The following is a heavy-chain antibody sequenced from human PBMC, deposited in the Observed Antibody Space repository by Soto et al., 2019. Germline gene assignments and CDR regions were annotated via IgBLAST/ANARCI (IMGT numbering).Heavy chain of an antibody. D-gene: IGHD2-15*01. CDR2: ISYDGSHK. Sequence: QVQLVESGGGVVQPGRSLRLSCAGSGFTFSNYGLHWVRQAPGKGLEWVAVISYDGSHKYYADYVKGRFTISRDNSNDLLYLQMDSLRAEDPAVYYCAKDGAPRYCGRSSCRPAGAYWGQGTLVNVSS. V-gene: IGHV3-30*18. J-gene: IGHJ4*02. CDR1: GFTFSNYG. CDR3: AKDGAPRYCGRSSCRPAGAY.